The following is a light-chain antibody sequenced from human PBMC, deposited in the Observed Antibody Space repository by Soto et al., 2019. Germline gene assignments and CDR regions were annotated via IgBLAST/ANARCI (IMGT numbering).Light chain of an antibody. J-gene: IGKJ2*01. Sequence: EIVLTQSPDTLSLSPGEGATLSCRASQSVGSYLAWYQQKPGQAPRLLIYASSNRATGIPARFSGSGSGIDFTLTISCLEPEDFAVYYCQQRSNWYTFCQGTKLEIK. V-gene: IGKV3-11*01. CDR1: QSVGSY. CDR3: QQRSNWYT. CDR2: ASS.